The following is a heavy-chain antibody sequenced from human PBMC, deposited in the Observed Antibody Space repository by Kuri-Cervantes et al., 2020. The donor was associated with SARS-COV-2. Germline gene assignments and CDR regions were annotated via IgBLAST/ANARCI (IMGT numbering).Heavy chain of an antibody. D-gene: IGHD3-3*01. CDR1: GYTFTSYY. CDR3: ARAPAAKYVDWRGQDAFDI. V-gene: IGHV1-46*01. Sequence: ASVKVSCKASGYTFTSYYMHWVRQAPGQGLEWMGIINPSGGSTSYAQKFQGRVTMTRDTSTGTVYMELSSLRSEDTAVYYCARAPAAKYVDWRGQDAFDIWGQGTMVTVSS. CDR2: INPSGGST. J-gene: IGHJ3*02.